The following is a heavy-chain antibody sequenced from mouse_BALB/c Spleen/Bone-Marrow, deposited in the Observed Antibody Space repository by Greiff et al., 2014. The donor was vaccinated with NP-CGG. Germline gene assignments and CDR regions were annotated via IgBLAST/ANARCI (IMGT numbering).Heavy chain of an antibody. Sequence: QVQLQQSGAELVRPGASVKLSCKASGYTFTSYWINWVKQRHGQGLEWIGNIYPSDSYTNYNQKFKDKATLTVDKSSSTAYMQLSSPTSEDSAVYYCTRSYGSSYEYYFDYWGQGTTLTVSS. D-gene: IGHD1-1*01. V-gene: IGHV1-69*02. J-gene: IGHJ2*01. CDR2: IYPSDSYT. CDR3: TRSYGSSYEYYFDY. CDR1: GYTFTSYW.